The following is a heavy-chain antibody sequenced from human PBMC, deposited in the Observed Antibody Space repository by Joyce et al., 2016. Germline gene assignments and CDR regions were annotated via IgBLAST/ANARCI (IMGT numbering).Heavy chain of an antibody. J-gene: IGHJ4*02. CDR1: GDSISGTGYY. CDR2: IDYDGNT. CDR3: ARERGPLGIIDY. V-gene: IGHV4-31*03. Sequence: QVQLQESGPGLVKPSQTLSLTCSVSGDSISGTGYYWTWIRQRPGKGPEWIGYIDYDGNTYSTPSLRRRVTISMDISQNQFSLRLTSVTAADAAIYYCARERGPLGIIDYWGQGTLVTVSS. D-gene: IGHD1-26*01.